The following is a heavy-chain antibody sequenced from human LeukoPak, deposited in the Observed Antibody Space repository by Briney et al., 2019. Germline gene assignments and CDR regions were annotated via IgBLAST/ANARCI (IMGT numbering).Heavy chain of an antibody. CDR3: ARDSAGYGVDFDY. CDR1: GFTFSSYS. CDR2: ISSSSSYI. V-gene: IGHV3-21*01. J-gene: IGHJ4*02. Sequence: GGSLRLSCAASGFTFSSYSMNWVRQAPGEGLEWVSSISSSSSYIYYADSVKGRFTISRDNAKNSLYLQMNSLRAEDTAVYYCARDSAGYGVDFDYWGQGTLVTVSS. D-gene: IGHD4-17*01.